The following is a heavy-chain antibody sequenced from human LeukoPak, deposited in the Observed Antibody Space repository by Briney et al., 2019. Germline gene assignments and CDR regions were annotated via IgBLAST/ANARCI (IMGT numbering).Heavy chain of an antibody. Sequence: GASVKVSCKTSGGTFSSYAISWVRQAPGQGLEWMGGIIPIFGTANYAQKFQGRVTMTEDTSTDTAYMELSSLRSEDTAVYYCATDYAFDYWGQGTLVTVSS. D-gene: IGHD3-16*01. CDR3: ATDYAFDY. CDR2: IIPIFGTA. CDR1: GGTFSSYA. V-gene: IGHV1-69*06. J-gene: IGHJ4*02.